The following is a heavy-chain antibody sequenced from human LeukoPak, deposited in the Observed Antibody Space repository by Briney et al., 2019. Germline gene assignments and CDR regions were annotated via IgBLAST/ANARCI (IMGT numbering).Heavy chain of an antibody. CDR3: ARVGGSGSWNYTDY. V-gene: IGHV3-33*01. CDR1: AFTFSRYG. Sequence: GGSLRLSCAASAFTFSRYGMHWVRQAPGKGLDWVAVIWYDGSNEYYADSVKGRSTISRDNSKNILYLQMNSLRAEDTAVYYCARVGGSGSWNYTDYWGQGTLVTVSS. CDR2: IWYDGSNE. D-gene: IGHD3-10*01. J-gene: IGHJ4*02.